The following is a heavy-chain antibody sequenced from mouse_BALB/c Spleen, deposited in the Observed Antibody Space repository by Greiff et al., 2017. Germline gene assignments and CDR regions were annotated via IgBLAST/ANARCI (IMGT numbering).Heavy chain of an antibody. V-gene: IGHV5-17*02. D-gene: IGHD2-1*01. CDR2: ISSGSSTI. CDR3: ARRDGNYGDYYAMDY. J-gene: IGHJ4*01. CDR1: GFTFSSFG. Sequence: VQLQQSGGGLVQPGGSRKLSCAASGFTFSSFGMHWVRQAPEKGLEWVAYISSGSSTIYYADTVKGRFTISRDNPKNTLFLQMTSLRSEDTAMYYCARRDGNYGDYYAMDYWGQGTSVTVSS.